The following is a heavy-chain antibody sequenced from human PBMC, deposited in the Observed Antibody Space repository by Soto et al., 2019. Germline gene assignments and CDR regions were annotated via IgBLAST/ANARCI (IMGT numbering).Heavy chain of an antibody. V-gene: IGHV1-2*04. CDR1: GYTFTGYY. D-gene: IGHD6-19*01. CDR2: INPNSGGT. J-gene: IGHJ5*02. CDR3: ARGGHIAVAGTEWNWFDP. Sequence: GASVKVSYKASGYTFTGYYMHWVRQAPGQGLEWMGWINPNSGGTNYAQKFQGWVTMTRDTSISTAYMELSRLRSDDTAVYYCARGGHIAVAGTEWNWFDPWGQGTLVTVSS.